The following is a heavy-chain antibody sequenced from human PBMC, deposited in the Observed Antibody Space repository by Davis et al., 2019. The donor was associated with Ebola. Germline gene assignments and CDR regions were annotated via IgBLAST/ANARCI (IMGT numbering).Heavy chain of an antibody. CDR3: ARLEAVAGLDY. V-gene: IGHV4-59*08. CDR1: GGSISGYY. Sequence: TLSLTCTVSGGSISGYYWSWIRQPPGKGLEWIGYIYYSGSTNYNPSLKSRVTISVDTSKNQFSLKLSSVTAADTAVYYCARLEAVAGLDYWGQGTLVTVSS. J-gene: IGHJ4*02. CDR2: IYYSGST. D-gene: IGHD6-19*01.